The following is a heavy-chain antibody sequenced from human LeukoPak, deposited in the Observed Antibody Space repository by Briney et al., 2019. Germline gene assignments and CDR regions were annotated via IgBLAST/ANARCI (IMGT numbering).Heavy chain of an antibody. V-gene: IGHV3-21*01. CDR2: ISDDGNYI. Sequence: PGGSLRLSCAASGFTFSNFGMNWVRQAPGKGLEWVSSISDDGNYICYGDSVKGRFTISRDSANNSLDLQMHSLRAEDTAVYYCASDPHSAAANWFDPWGQGTLVTVSS. J-gene: IGHJ5*02. CDR1: GFTFSNFG. CDR3: ASDPHSAAANWFDP. D-gene: IGHD6-13*01.